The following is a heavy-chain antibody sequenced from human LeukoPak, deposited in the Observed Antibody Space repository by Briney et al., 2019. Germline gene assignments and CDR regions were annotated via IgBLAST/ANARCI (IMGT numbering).Heavy chain of an antibody. V-gene: IGHV3-7*01. CDR2: IKQDGSEK. J-gene: IGHJ4*02. Sequence: GGSLRLSCAVSGFSVSGSWMTWVRQAPGKGLEWVANIKQDGSEKNYVDSVKGRFTISRDNAENSLFLQMNSLRVEDTAVYYCAREWQGGIAAAGTRIEGDYWGQGTLVAVSS. D-gene: IGHD6-13*01. CDR3: AREWQGGIAAAGTRIEGDY. CDR1: GFSVSGSW.